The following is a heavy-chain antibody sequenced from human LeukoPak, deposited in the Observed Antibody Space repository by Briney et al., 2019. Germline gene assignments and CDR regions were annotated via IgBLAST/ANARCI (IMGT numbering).Heavy chain of an antibody. CDR3: VSFYGTN. V-gene: IGHV3-74*01. J-gene: IGHJ4*02. Sequence: GSLRLSCAASGNYWMHWVRQAPGKGLVWVSHINSDGSWTGYADSVKGRFTISKDNAKNTVYLQMNNLRAEDTAVYYCVSFYGTNWGRGTLVTVSS. D-gene: IGHD2-2*01. CDR2: INSDGSWT. CDR1: GNYW.